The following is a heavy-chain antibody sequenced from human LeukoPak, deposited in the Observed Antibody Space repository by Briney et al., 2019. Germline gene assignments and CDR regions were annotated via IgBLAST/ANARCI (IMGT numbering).Heavy chain of an antibody. CDR1: GGTFSSYA. V-gene: IGHV1-69*01. CDR3: AREAPIVVVPTANFYYYYMDV. D-gene: IGHD2-2*01. J-gene: IGHJ6*03. CDR2: IIPIFGTA. Sequence: GASVKVSCKASGGTFSSYAISWVRQAPGQGLEWMGGIIPIFGTANYAQKFQGRVTITADESTSTAYMELSSLRSEDTAVYYCAREAPIVVVPTANFYYYYMDVWGKGTTVTVSS.